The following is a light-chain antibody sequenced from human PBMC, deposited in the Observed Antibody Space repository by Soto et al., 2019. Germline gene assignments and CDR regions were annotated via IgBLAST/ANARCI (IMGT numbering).Light chain of an antibody. J-gene: IGKJ1*01. CDR3: QQSNNWPWT. Sequence: EIVLTQSPGTLSLSPGERATLSCRASQSVSSGYLAWYQQKPGQAPRLLIYGASTRATDIPARFSGSGSGTDLTITVSSLQSEDFAVYYCQQSNNWPWTFGQGTKV. CDR2: GAS. CDR1: QSVSSGY. V-gene: IGKV3-15*01.